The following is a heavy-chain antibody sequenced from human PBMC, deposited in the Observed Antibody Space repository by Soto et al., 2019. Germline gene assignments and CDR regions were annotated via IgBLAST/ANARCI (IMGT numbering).Heavy chain of an antibody. Sequence: EVQLLESGGGLVQPGGSLRVSCAASGFTFKSYAMCWVRQAPGKGLEWLSCLGGSSGTTYYADSVKGRFTGSRDNSKNRVDLQMNSLRVEDTAVYYCVKRSGQSNGWGAFDIWGQGAMVTVSS. V-gene: IGHV3-23*01. CDR3: VKRSGQSNGWGAFDI. D-gene: IGHD6-19*01. CDR1: GFTFKSYA. CDR2: LGGSSGTT. J-gene: IGHJ3*02.